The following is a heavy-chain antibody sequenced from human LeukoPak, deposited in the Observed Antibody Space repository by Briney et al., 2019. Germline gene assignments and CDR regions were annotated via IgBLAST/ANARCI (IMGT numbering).Heavy chain of an antibody. Sequence: GGSLRLSCAPSGFTFSSSNMHWVRQSPGKGLEWLALISYDGTKAYYADSVKGRFTISRDNSENTLFLQMNSLSAEDMAMYYCEREWFGESNWGQGTLVIVSS. CDR3: EREWFGESN. V-gene: IGHV3-30*04. D-gene: IGHD3-10*01. J-gene: IGHJ4*02. CDR1: GFTFSSSN. CDR2: ISYDGTKA.